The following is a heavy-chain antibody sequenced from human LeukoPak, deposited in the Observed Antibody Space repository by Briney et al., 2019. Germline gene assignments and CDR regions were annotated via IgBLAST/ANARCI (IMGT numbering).Heavy chain of an antibody. Sequence: SQTLSLTCAVSGGSISSGGYSWSWIRQPPGKGLEWIGCIYHSGSTYYNPSLKSRVTISVDRSKNQFSLKLSSVTAAGTAVYYCARGPLVTMVRGVTTINWFDPWGQGTLVTVSS. D-gene: IGHD3-10*01. CDR3: ARGPLVTMVRGVTTINWFDP. V-gene: IGHV4-30-2*01. J-gene: IGHJ5*02. CDR1: GGSISSGGYS. CDR2: IYHSGST.